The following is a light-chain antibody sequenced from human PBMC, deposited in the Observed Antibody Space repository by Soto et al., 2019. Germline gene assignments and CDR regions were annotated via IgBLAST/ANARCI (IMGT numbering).Light chain of an antibody. J-gene: IGLJ2*01. Sequence: QSLLTQPPSASGTPGQRVSISCSGGSSNIGSTAVDWYYQVPGTAPKLLIYSNNERPSGVPDRFSGSKSGTSASLAISGLQSEDEGDYFCATWDYDLSGVVFGGGTKLTVL. CDR1: SSNIGSTA. CDR2: SNN. CDR3: ATWDYDLSGVV. V-gene: IGLV1-44*01.